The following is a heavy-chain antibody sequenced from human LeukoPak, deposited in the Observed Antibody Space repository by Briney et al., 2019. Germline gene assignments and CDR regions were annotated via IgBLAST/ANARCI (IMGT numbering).Heavy chain of an antibody. Sequence: GGSLRLSCAASGFIFSSYSMNWVRQAPGKGLEWVSSISSSSSYIYYADSVKGRFAISRDNAKNSLYLQMNSLRAEDTAVYYCARAGTAAAGKLDWGQGTLVTVSS. V-gene: IGHV3-21*01. CDR1: GFIFSSYS. CDR2: ISSSSSYI. CDR3: ARAGTAAAGKLD. D-gene: IGHD6-13*01. J-gene: IGHJ4*02.